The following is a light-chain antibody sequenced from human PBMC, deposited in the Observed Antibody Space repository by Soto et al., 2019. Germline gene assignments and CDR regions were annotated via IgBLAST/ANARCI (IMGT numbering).Light chain of an antibody. CDR2: SNN. J-gene: IGLJ1*01. CDR1: SSNIGSNS. CDR3: AAWDDGLNGPV. V-gene: IGLV1-44*01. Sequence: QSVLTQPPSASGTPGQRVSISCSGSSSNIGSNSVNWYQQLPGTAPKLLIYSNNQRPSGVPDRISGSKSGTSASLAIRGLQSEDEADYYCAAWDDGLNGPVFGTGTKVTVL.